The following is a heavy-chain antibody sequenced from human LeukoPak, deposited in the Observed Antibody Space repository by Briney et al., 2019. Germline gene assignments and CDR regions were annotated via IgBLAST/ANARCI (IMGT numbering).Heavy chain of an antibody. CDR1: GFTFSSYA. D-gene: IGHD6-13*01. Sequence: GGSLRLSCAASGFTFSSYAMHWVRQAPGKGLEWVSAISGSGGSTYYADSVKGRFTISRDNSKNTLYLQMNSLRAEDTAVYYCAILPTSSSWSSHIDYWGQGTLVTVSS. V-gene: IGHV3-23*01. CDR3: AILPTSSSWSSHIDY. CDR2: ISGSGGST. J-gene: IGHJ4*02.